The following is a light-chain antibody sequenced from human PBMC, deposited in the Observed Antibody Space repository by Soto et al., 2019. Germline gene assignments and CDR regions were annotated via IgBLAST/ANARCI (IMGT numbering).Light chain of an antibody. CDR3: NSYTDKHTWV. Sequence: QSVLTQPASVSGSPGQSITISCTGTSSDVGGYTYVSWYQQHPGKAPKLMIYEVNNRPSGVSSRFSGSKSGNTASLTISGLQPEDEADYYCNSYTDKHTWVFGGGTKVTVL. CDR2: EVN. J-gene: IGLJ3*02. V-gene: IGLV2-14*01. CDR1: SSDVGGYTY.